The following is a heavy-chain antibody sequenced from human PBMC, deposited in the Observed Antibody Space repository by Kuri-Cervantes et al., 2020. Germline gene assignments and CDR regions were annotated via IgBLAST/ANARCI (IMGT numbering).Heavy chain of an antibody. CDR1: GFTFSSYA. V-gene: IGHV3-30*04. CDR2: ISYDGSNK. D-gene: IGHD2-2*01. CDR3: AKESRYCSSTPQEVVCYYYGMDV. Sequence: GESLKISCAASGFTFSSYAMHWVRQAPGKGLEWVAVISYDGSNKYYADSVKGRFTISRGNSKNTLYLQMNSLRAEDTAVYYCAKESRYCSSTPQEVVCYYYGMDVWGQGTTVTVSS. J-gene: IGHJ6*02.